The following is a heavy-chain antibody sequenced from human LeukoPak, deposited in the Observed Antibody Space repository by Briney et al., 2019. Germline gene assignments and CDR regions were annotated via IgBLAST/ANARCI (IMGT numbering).Heavy chain of an antibody. CDR3: TRGGPRSSGYPDN. Sequence: SETLSLTCTVSGDSISSGGYFWSWIRQHPGKGLEWIGYIYYTGSTYYNPSLKSRVTISVDTSKNQFSLKLSSVTAADTAVYYCTRGGPRSSGYPDNWGQGALVTVSS. J-gene: IGHJ4*02. D-gene: IGHD3-22*01. CDR2: IYYTGST. CDR1: GDSISSGGYF. V-gene: IGHV4-31*03.